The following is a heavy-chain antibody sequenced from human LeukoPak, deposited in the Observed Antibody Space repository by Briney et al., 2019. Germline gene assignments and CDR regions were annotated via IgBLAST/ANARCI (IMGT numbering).Heavy chain of an antibody. Sequence: GGSLRLSCAASGFTFSSYGMHWVRQAPGKGLEWVAVIWYDGSNKYYADSVKGRFTISRDNSKNTLYLQMNSLGAEDTAVYYCAKVGDRVAFDIWGQGTMVTVSS. J-gene: IGHJ3*02. D-gene: IGHD5-12*01. CDR2: IWYDGSNK. V-gene: IGHV3-33*06. CDR1: GFTFSSYG. CDR3: AKVGDRVAFDI.